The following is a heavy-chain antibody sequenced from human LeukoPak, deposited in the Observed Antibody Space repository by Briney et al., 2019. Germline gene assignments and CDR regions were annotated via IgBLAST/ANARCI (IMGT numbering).Heavy chain of an antibody. CDR2: IYYSGST. D-gene: IGHD6-19*01. CDR1: GGSINSYY. CDR3: PASRSSSGWSLIDY. Sequence: SETLSLTCTVSGGSINSYYWSWIRQPPGKGLEWVGYIYYSGSTNYKPSFKRRVTISVDTSKNQFSLKLTSVTPAATALYYWPASRSSSGWSLIDYWGQGALGTVSS. J-gene: IGHJ4*02. V-gene: IGHV4-59*01.